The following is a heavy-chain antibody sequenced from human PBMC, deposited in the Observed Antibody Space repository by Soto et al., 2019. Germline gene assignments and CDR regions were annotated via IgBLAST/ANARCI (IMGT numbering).Heavy chain of an antibody. CDR1: GYTFSGYY. J-gene: IGHJ6*02. Sequence: ASVKVSCKASGYTFSGYYIHWLRQAPGQGLEWMGWINPNSGGTNYAQKFQGRVTVTRDTPTSTAYMELSRLTSDDTDVYYCARSLTEGYCTIACCYTRPLYGMGVGDRESTGTVSS. V-gene: IGHV1-2*02. CDR3: ARSLTEGYCTIACCYTRPLYGMGV. D-gene: IGHD2-2*02. CDR2: INPNSGGT.